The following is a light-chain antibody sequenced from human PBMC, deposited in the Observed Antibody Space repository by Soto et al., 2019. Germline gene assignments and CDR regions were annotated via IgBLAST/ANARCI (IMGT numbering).Light chain of an antibody. CDR2: DVN. CDR3: TSYASSSTHVV. V-gene: IGLV2-14*01. CDR1: SSDIGGYDF. Sequence: QSALTQPASVSGSPGQSITLSCTGTSSDIGGYDFVSWYQRYPGKAPKLIIYDVNNRPSGVSNRFSGSKSGNTASLPISGLQAEDEADYYCTSYASSSTHVVFGGGTQLTVL. J-gene: IGLJ2*01.